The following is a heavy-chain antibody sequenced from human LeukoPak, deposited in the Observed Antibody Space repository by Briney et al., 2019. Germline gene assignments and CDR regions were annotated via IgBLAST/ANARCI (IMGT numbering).Heavy chain of an antibody. CDR3: ARQTGAGLFILP. V-gene: IGHV4-34*01. Sequence: SETLSLTCAVYGGSFSGYYWSWIRQPPGKGLEWIGEINHSGSTNYNPSLKSRVTISVDTSKNQFSLILTSVTAADTAVYYCARQTGAGLFILPGGQGTLVTVSS. J-gene: IGHJ4*02. D-gene: IGHD3-3*01. CDR1: GGSFSGYY. CDR2: INHSGST.